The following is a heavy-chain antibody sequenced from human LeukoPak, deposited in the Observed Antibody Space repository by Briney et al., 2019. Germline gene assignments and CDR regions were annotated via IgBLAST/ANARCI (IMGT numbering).Heavy chain of an antibody. V-gene: IGHV4-61*02. CDR2: IYTSGST. Sequence: PSETLSLTCTVSGGSISSGSYYWSWIRQPAGTGLEWIGRIYTSGSTNYNPSLKSRVTISVDTSKNQFSLKLSSVTAADTAVYYCARDGYNYNQGSVDWGQGTLVTVSS. CDR1: GGSISSGSYY. D-gene: IGHD5-24*01. J-gene: IGHJ4*02. CDR3: ARDGYNYNQGSVD.